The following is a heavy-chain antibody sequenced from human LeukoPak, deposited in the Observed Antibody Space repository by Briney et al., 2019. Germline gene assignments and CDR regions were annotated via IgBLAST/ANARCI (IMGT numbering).Heavy chain of an antibody. CDR2: IIPILGIA. Sequence: ASVKVSCKASGGTFSSYTISWVRQAPGQGLEWMGRIIPILGIANYAQKFQGRVTITADKSTSTAYMELSSLRSEDTAVYYCATAPRFLEWLYLFDYWGQGTLVTVSS. CDR3: ATAPRFLEWLYLFDY. J-gene: IGHJ4*02. CDR1: GGTFSSYT. D-gene: IGHD3-3*01. V-gene: IGHV1-69*02.